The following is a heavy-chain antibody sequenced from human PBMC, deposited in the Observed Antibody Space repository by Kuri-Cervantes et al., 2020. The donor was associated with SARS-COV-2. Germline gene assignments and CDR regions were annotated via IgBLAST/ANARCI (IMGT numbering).Heavy chain of an antibody. J-gene: IGHJ4*02. CDR2: ISYDGSNK. D-gene: IGHD2-2*01. CDR1: GFTFSSYA. Sequence: GESLKISCAASGFTFSSYAMHWVRQAPGKGLEWVAVISYDGSNKYYADSVKGRFTISRDNSKSTLYLQMNSLRAEDTAVYYCARAFCSSTSCYYFDYWGQGTLVTVSS. V-gene: IGHV3-30-3*01. CDR3: ARAFCSSTSCYYFDY.